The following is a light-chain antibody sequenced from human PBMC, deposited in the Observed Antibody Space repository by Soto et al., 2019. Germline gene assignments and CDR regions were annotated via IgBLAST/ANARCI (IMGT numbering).Light chain of an antibody. V-gene: IGKV1-5*03. J-gene: IGKJ2*01. CDR1: QSISTW. CDR3: QQYNTYSET. Sequence: DIQMPQSPSTLSASVGDRVTITCRASQSISTWLAWYQQKPGKVPKLLIYQASTIETGVPSRFSGSGSGTEFTLAISSLQPDDFATYYCQQYNTYSETFGQGNKLEIK. CDR2: QAS.